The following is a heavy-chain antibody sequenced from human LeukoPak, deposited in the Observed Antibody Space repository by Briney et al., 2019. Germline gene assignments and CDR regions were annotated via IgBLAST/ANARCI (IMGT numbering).Heavy chain of an antibody. Sequence: PSQTLSLTCTVSGGSISSGSYYWSWIRQPAGKGLEWIGRIYTSGSTNYNPSLKSRVTISVDTSKNQFSLKLSSVTAADTAVYYCARGFQRKFDPWGQGTLVTVSS. CDR1: GGSISSGSYY. D-gene: IGHD6-25*01. J-gene: IGHJ5*02. CDR2: IYTSGST. CDR3: ARGFQRKFDP. V-gene: IGHV4-61*02.